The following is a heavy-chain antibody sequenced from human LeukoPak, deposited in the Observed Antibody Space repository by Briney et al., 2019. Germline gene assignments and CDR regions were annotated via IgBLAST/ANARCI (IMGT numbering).Heavy chain of an antibody. CDR2: IYSGGST. D-gene: IGHD6-13*01. CDR3: ARALSSRGWYYFDY. V-gene: IGHV3-53*01. J-gene: IGHJ4*02. CDR1: GFTVSDNY. Sequence: GRSLRLSCAASGFTVSDNYMSWVRQAPGKGLEWVSVIYSGGSTYYADSVKGRFTISRDNSKSTLYLQMNSLRAEDTAVYYCARALSSRGWYYFDYWGQGTLVTVSS.